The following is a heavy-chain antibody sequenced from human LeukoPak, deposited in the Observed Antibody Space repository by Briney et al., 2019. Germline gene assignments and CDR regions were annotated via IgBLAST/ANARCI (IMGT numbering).Heavy chain of an antibody. Sequence: PGGSLRLSCAASGFTFSSYWMSWVRQAPGKGLEWVANIKQDGSEKYYVDSVKGRFTISRDNAKNSLYLQMNSLRAEDTAVYYCARLYEPRYNWNDGFSFGLYYYYMDVWGKGTTVTVSS. CDR1: GFTFSSYW. J-gene: IGHJ6*03. CDR2: IKQDGSEK. V-gene: IGHV3-7*01. CDR3: ARLYEPRYNWNDGFSFGLYYYYMDV. D-gene: IGHD1-1*01.